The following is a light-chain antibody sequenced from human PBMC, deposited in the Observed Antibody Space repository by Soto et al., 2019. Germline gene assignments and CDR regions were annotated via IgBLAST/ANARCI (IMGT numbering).Light chain of an antibody. CDR2: WAS. CDR1: QSVLYSSNNKNY. V-gene: IGKV4-1*01. CDR3: QQFYSGHWT. J-gene: IGKJ1*01. Sequence: DIVMTQSPDSLAVSLGERATINCKSSQSVLYSSNNKNYLAWYQQKPGQPPKLLIYWASTRESGVPDRFSGSGSGTDFTLTISSLQAEDVAVYYCQQFYSGHWTFGQGTKVEVK.